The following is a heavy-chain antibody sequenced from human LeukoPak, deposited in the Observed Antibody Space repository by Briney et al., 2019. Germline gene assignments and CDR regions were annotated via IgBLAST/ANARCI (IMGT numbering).Heavy chain of an antibody. J-gene: IGHJ4*02. CDR3: AKDRLPSDSSGYYYFDY. CDR1: GFTFSSYA. CDR2: ISGSGGST. V-gene: IGHV3-23*01. D-gene: IGHD3-22*01. Sequence: HPGGSLRLSCAASGFTFSSYAMSWVRQAPGKGLEWVSAISGSGGSTYYADSVKGRITISRDNSKNTLYLHMNSLRAEDTAVYYCAKDRLPSDSSGYYYFDYWGQGTLVTVSS.